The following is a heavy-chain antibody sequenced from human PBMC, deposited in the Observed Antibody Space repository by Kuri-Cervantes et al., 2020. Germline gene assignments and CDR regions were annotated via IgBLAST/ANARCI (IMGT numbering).Heavy chain of an antibody. CDR3: ANDVGVAAAGQEGNDY. CDR2: ISGSGGSK. J-gene: IGHJ4*02. V-gene: IGHV3-23*01. Sequence: GGFLRPPCAASGLTFGSYAMSWVRQAPGKGLEWVPAISGSGGSKSYADSVKGRFTIPRDNSKNSLYLQMNSLRAEATAVYYCANDVGVAAAGQEGNDYWGQGTLVTVSS. CDR1: GLTFGSYA. D-gene: IGHD6-13*01.